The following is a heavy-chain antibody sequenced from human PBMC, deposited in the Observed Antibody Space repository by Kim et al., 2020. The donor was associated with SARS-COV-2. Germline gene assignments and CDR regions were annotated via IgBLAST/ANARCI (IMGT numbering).Heavy chain of an antibody. V-gene: IGHV3-7*04. D-gene: IGHD6-6*01. Sequence: SLKGRFNSSRDNAKNSLYLQMNSRRAEDPAVYYCARGVVAARQAHDAFDIWGQGTMVTVSS. CDR3: ARGVVAARQAHDAFDI. J-gene: IGHJ3*02.